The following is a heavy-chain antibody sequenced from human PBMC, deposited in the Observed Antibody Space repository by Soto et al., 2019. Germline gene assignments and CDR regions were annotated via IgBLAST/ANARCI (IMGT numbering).Heavy chain of an antibody. CDR2: ISVSGTTV. Sequence: EVQLVESGGALVEPGGSLRLSCAASGFAFSDYSMNWVRQPPGKGLEWVSYISVSGTTVYYADSVRGRFTISRDDAKNSLSLQMNMLKAEDTAVYYCARDVVYYYDKLDFWGQGTLVTVSS. CDR1: GFAFSDYS. D-gene: IGHD3-22*01. V-gene: IGHV3-48*01. J-gene: IGHJ4*02. CDR3: ARDVVYYYDKLDF.